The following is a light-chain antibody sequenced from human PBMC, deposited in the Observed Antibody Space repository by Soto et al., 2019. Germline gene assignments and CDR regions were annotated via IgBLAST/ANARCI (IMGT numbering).Light chain of an antibody. Sequence: DIQMTQSPSSLSASVGDRVTITCRASQSISSYLNWYQQKPGKAPKLLIYAASSLQSGVPSGFSGSGSGTEFTLTISSLQPDDFATYYCQQYNSYWTFGQGTKVDIK. CDR3: QQYNSYWT. V-gene: IGKV1-39*01. CDR2: AAS. CDR1: QSISSY. J-gene: IGKJ1*01.